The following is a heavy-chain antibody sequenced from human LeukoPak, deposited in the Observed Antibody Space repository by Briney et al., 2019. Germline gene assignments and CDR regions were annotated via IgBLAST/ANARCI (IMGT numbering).Heavy chain of an antibody. V-gene: IGHV4-59*01. CDR3: ARSFPGDYYDIHGPFDP. Sequence: SETLSLTCTVSGGSISSYYWSWIRQPPGKGLEWIGYIYYSGSTNYNPSLKSRVTISVDTSKNQFSLKLSSVTAADTAVYYCARSFPGDYYDIHGPFDPWGQGTLVTVSS. J-gene: IGHJ5*02. D-gene: IGHD3-22*01. CDR1: GGSISSYY. CDR2: IYYSGST.